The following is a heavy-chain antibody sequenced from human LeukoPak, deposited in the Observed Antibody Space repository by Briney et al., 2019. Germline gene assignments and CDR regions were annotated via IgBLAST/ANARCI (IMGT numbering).Heavy chain of an antibody. D-gene: IGHD2-8*01. CDR2: MNPNSGNT. V-gene: IGHV1-8*03. CDR1: GYTFNSYD. J-gene: IGHJ6*03. Sequence: GASVKVSCKASGYTFNSYDINWVRQATGQGLGWMGWMNPNSGNTGYPQKFQGRVTITRNTSISTAYMELSSLRSEDTAVYYCARGRSPSGVATSYYMDVWGKGTTVTVSS. CDR3: ARGRSPSGVATSYYMDV.